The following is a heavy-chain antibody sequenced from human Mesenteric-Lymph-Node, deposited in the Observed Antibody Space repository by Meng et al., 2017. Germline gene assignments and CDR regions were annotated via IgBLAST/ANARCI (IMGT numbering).Heavy chain of an antibody. Sequence: QVHLLQSGPEVKKPGASVMVSCRASAYDFDSYGISWVRQAPGQGLEWMGWFGNYGDTYPAPKFQGRVSMTTDTNTNTVFMELRSLTSDDTAVYYCARGTPGRSYCDYWGQGTLVTVSS. CDR3: ARGTPGRSYCDY. J-gene: IGHJ4*02. CDR1: AYDFDSYG. CDR2: FGNYGDT. V-gene: IGHV1-18*01. D-gene: IGHD3-10*01.